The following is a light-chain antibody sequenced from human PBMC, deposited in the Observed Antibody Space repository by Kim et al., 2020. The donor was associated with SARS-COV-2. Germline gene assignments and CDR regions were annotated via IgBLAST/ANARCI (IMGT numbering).Light chain of an antibody. CDR1: QSVSDSY. CDR2: DTS. V-gene: IGKV3-20*01. Sequence: ERATFSCRASQSVSDSYSAWYQQKPGQAPRLLIYDTSTRATGIPDRFSGSGSGTDFTLTISRLEPDDFAVYYCQQYGSSPQTFGQGTKVDIK. CDR3: QQYGSSPQT. J-gene: IGKJ1*01.